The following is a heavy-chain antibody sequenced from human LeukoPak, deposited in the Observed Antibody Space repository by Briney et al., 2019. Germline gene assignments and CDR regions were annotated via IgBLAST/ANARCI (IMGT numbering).Heavy chain of an antibody. CDR1: GYTLTSYG. CDR3: ARVSGSKANFDY. J-gene: IGHJ4*02. V-gene: IGHV1-69*13. D-gene: IGHD3-22*01. CDR2: IIPIFGTA. Sequence: LGASVKVSCKASGYTLTSYGISWVRQAPGQGLEWMGGIIPIFGTANYAQKFQGRVTITADESTSTAYMELSSLRSEDTAVYYCARVSGSKANFDYWGQGTLVTVSS.